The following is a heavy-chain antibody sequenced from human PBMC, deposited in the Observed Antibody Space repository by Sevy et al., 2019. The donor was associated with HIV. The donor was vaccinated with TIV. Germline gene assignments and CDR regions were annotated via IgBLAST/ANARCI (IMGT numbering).Heavy chain of an antibody. J-gene: IGHJ4*02. V-gene: IGHV3-21*01. CDR1: GFTFSSYS. CDR3: ARVPYYYDSKFDY. CDR2: ISSSSYI. D-gene: IGHD3-22*01. Sequence: GGSLRLSCAASGFTFSSYSMNWVRQAPGKGLEWVSSISSSSYIYYADSVKGRFTISRDNAKNSLYLQMNSLRAEDTAVYYCARVPYYYDSKFDYWGQGTLVTVSS.